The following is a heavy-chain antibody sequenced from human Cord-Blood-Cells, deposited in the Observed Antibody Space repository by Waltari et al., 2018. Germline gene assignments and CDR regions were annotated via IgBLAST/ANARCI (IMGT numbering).Heavy chain of an antibody. J-gene: IGHJ4*02. CDR3: ARVRGLAARRTKYDFDY. V-gene: IGHV4-34*01. CDR2: INHSGST. CDR1: GGSFRGYY. D-gene: IGHD6-6*01. Sequence: QVQLQQWGAGLLKPSETLSLTCAVYGGSFRGYYWSWIRQPPGKGLAWIGEINHSGSTNYNPSRKSGVTISVDTSKNQFSLKRSSVTAADTAVYYCARVRGLAARRTKYDFDYWVQGTLVTVSS.